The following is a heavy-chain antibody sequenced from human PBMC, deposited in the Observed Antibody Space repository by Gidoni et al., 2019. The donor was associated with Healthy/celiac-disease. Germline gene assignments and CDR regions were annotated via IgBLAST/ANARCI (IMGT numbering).Heavy chain of an antibody. V-gene: IGHV3-21*01. D-gene: IGHD1-26*01. J-gene: IGHJ4*02. CDR3: ARVPASLRRLGGYFDY. CDR1: GFTFSSYS. Sequence: EVQLVESGGGLVKPGGSLRLSCAASGFTFSSYSMNWVRQAPGKGLEWVSSISSSSSYIYYADSVKGRFTISRDNAKNSLYLQMNSLRAEDTAVYYCARVPASLRRLGGYFDYWGQGTLVTVSS. CDR2: ISSSSSYI.